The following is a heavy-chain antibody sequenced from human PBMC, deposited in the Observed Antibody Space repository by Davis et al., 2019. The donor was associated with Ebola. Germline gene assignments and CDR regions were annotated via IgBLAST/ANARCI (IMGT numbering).Heavy chain of an antibody. CDR2: ISGSSIST. CDR3: AIPDCSGANCYSVYIKN. CDR1: GFTFSSYG. D-gene: IGHD2-15*01. J-gene: IGHJ4*02. Sequence: GESLKISCAASGFTFSSYGMSWVRQAPGKGLEWVSVISGSSISTYYADSVKGRFTISRDNSNNLLYLQMNSLRAEDTAVYYCAIPDCSGANCYSVYIKNWGQGTLVTVSS. V-gene: IGHV3-23*01.